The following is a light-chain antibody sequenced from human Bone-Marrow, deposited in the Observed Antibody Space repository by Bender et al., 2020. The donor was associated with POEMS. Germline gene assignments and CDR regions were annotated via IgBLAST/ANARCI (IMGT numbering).Light chain of an antibody. J-gene: IGLJ2*01. CDR1: SSDVGNYNF. V-gene: IGLV2-14*02. CDR2: EIT. CDR3: SSYADGNYVV. Sequence: QSALAQPASVSGSPGQSITISCTATSSDVGNYNFVSWYQQHPGKAPKLMIYEITSRPSGISDRFSGSKSHSTASLTISGLRTEDEADYYCSSYADGNYVVFGGGTKVTVL.